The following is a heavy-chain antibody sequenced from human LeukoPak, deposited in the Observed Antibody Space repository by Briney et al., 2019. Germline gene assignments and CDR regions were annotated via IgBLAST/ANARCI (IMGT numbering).Heavy chain of an antibody. CDR3: ARLELYYYGSGSYPPPDY. CDR2: IYPGDSDT. CDR1: GYSFTSYW. D-gene: IGHD3-10*01. J-gene: IGHJ4*02. V-gene: IGHV5-51*01. Sequence: KGGESLKISCKGSGYSFTSYWIGWVRQMPGKGLEWMGIIYPGDSDTRYSPSFQGQVTISADKSISTAYLKWSSLKASDTAMYYCARLELYYYGSGSYPPPDYWGQGTLVTVSS.